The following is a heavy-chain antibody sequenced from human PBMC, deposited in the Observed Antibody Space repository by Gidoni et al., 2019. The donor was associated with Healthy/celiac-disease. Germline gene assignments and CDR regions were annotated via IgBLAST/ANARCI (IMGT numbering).Heavy chain of an antibody. J-gene: IGHJ5*02. CDR3: ARPAYYDILTGYYTSPWFDP. Sequence: QVQLVQSGAEVKKPGSSVKVYCKASGGTFSSYAISWVRQAPGQGLEWMGGIIPIFGTANYAQKFQGRVTITADESTSTAYMELSSLRSEDTAVYDCARPAYYDILTGYYTSPWFDPWGQGTLVTVSS. V-gene: IGHV1-69*01. CDR2: IIPIFGTA. D-gene: IGHD3-9*01. CDR1: GGTFSSYA.